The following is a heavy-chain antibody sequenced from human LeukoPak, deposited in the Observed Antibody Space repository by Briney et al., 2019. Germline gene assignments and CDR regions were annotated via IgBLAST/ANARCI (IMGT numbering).Heavy chain of an antibody. D-gene: IGHD6-13*01. J-gene: IGHJ4*02. CDR2: ISSSGSML. V-gene: IGHV3-11*01. CDR1: GFTFSDYY. CDR3: ASDIVAPGLHFEY. Sequence: GGSLRLSCTVSGFTFSDYYMSWVRQAPGKGLEWVSYISSSGSMLHYADSVEGRFAISRDNAKNSLYLQMNSLRAEDTAVYYCASDIVAPGLHFEYWGQGTLVTVSS.